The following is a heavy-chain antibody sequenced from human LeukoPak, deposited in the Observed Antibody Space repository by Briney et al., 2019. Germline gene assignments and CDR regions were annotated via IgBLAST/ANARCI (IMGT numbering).Heavy chain of an antibody. CDR2: IYTSGST. CDR3: ARDAKYDFWSGYQPSYWYFDL. J-gene: IGHJ2*01. CDR1: GGSISSYY. V-gene: IGHV4-4*07. Sequence: SETLSLTCTVSGGSISSYYWSWIRQPAGEGLEWIGRIYTSGSTNYNPSLKSRVTMSVDTSKNQFSLKLSSVTAADTAVYYCARDAKYDFWSGYQPSYWYFDLWGRGTLVTVSS. D-gene: IGHD3-3*01.